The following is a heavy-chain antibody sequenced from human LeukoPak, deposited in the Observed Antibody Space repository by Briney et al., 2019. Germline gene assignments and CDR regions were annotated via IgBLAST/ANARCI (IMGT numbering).Heavy chain of an antibody. Sequence: GGSLRLSCAASGFAFSSSNLNWFRQAPGKGLEWVSSITSDAYIYYADSLKGRFSISRDNAKNSVFLQMISLRAEDTAVYYCARADYGDYGVDYWGQGTLATVSS. V-gene: IGHV3-21*01. CDR2: ITSDAYI. CDR1: GFAFSSSN. D-gene: IGHD4-17*01. J-gene: IGHJ4*02. CDR3: ARADYGDYGVDY.